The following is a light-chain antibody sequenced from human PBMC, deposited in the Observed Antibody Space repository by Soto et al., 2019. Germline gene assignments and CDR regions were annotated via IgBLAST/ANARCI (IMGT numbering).Light chain of an antibody. CDR1: QSISYY. CDR2: NAS. J-gene: IGKJ1*01. Sequence: DIPMTQSPSTLSAYVGDRVTITCRASQSISYYLAWYQQKPGKAPKVLIWNASSLQRGVPSRFSGSGSGTEFTLTISSLQPDDFAVYFCQQYNNWPPWTFGQGTKVDI. V-gene: IGKV1-5*01. CDR3: QQYNNWPPWT.